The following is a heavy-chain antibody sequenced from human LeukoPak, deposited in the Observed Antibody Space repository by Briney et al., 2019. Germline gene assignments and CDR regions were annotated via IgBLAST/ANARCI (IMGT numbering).Heavy chain of an antibody. CDR2: ISVYNDNT. J-gene: IGHJ4*02. V-gene: IGHV1-18*01. CDR3: ARDTFWSGYYRSDYFDY. CDR1: GYIFTTYG. D-gene: IGHD3-3*01. Sequence: ASVKVSCKASGYIFTTYGITWVRQAPGQGLEWMGWISVYNDNTYYSQKLQGRVTMTTDTSTSTVYMELRSLRSDDTAIYYCARDTFWSGYYRSDYFDYWGQGTLVTVSS.